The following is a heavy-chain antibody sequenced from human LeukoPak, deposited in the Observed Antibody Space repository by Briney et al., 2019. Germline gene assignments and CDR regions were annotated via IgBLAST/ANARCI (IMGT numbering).Heavy chain of an antibody. CDR1: GDSVSSNSAA. J-gene: IGHJ3*02. V-gene: IGHV6-1*01. CDR3: ARFADSSGDDRAGDAFDI. CDR2: TYYRSKWYN. Sequence: SQTLSLTCAISGDSVSSNSAAWNWIRQSPSRGLEWLGRTYYRSKWYNDYAVSVKSRITINPDTSKNQFSLQLNSVTPEDTAVYYCARFADSSGDDRAGDAFDIWGQGTMVTVSS. D-gene: IGHD3-22*01.